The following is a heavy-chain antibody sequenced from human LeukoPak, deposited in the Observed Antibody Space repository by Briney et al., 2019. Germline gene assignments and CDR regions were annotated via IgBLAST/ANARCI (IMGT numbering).Heavy chain of an antibody. J-gene: IGHJ6*02. D-gene: IGHD6-19*01. CDR2: IYTSGST. Sequence: SETLSLTCTVSGGSISSYYWSWIRKPAGKGLEWIGRIYTSGSTSYNPSLKSQVTISVDTSKNQFSLKLSAVTAADTAVYYCARDSSGWYEGYYYYGMDGWVQGTTVTVSS. CDR1: GGSISSYY. CDR3: ARDSSGWYEGYYYYGMDG. V-gene: IGHV4-4*07.